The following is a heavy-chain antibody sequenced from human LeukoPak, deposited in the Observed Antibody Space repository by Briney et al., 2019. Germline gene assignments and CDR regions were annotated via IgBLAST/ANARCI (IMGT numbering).Heavy chain of an antibody. Sequence: PSETLSLTCTVSGDSISSGNFYWSWIRQPAGKGLEWIGRVHSSGGTDYNPSLKSRVTISRDTSKNEFSLKLSSVTAADTAVYYCARGVSQVRGMWFDPWGPGTLVTVSS. J-gene: IGHJ5*02. CDR3: ARGVSQVRGMWFDP. CDR1: GDSISSGNFY. CDR2: VHSSGGT. V-gene: IGHV4-61*02. D-gene: IGHD3-10*01.